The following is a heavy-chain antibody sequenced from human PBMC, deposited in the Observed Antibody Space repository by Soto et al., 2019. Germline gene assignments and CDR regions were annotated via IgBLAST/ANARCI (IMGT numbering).Heavy chain of an antibody. D-gene: IGHD6-13*01. J-gene: IGHJ6*02. V-gene: IGHV5-51*01. CDR2: IYPGDSDT. Sequence: GESLKIACKGSGHSFTCYSIGWQRQMPGKGLEWMGIIYPGDSDTRYSPSFQGQVTISADKSISTAYLQWSSLKASDTAMYYCARTSAAGKYYYGMDVWGQGTTVTVSS. CDR1: GHSFTCYS. CDR3: ARTSAAGKYYYGMDV.